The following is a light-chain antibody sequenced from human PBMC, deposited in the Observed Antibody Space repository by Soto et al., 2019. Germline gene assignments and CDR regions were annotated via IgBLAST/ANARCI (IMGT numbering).Light chain of an antibody. Sequence: EIVLTQSPGTLSLSPGERAPLSCRASQSVSSSYLAWYQQKPGQAPRLLIYDASNRATGIPARFSGSGSGTDFTLTISSLEPEDFAVYYCQQRRNWPPKITFGQGTRLEN. CDR1: QSVSSSY. V-gene: IGKV3D-20*02. J-gene: IGKJ5*01. CDR3: QQRRNWPPKIT. CDR2: DAS.